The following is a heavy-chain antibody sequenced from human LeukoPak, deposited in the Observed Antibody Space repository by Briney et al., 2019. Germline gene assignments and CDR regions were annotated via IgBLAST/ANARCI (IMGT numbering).Heavy chain of an antibody. CDR1: GYTFTGYY. CDR3: ARDGDTSSWYDY. Sequence: ASVKVSCKASGYTFTGYYLHWVRQAPGQGLEWMGWINPNSGDTNYAQKFQGRVTMTRDTSVSTAYMELSRLKSDDTAVYYCARDGDTSSWYDYWGQGTLVTVSS. V-gene: IGHV1-2*02. CDR2: INPNSGDT. J-gene: IGHJ4*02. D-gene: IGHD6-13*01.